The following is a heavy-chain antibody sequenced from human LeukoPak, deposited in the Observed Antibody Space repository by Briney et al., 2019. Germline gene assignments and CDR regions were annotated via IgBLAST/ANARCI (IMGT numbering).Heavy chain of an antibody. CDR1: GFTFSSYS. J-gene: IGHJ4*02. D-gene: IGHD6-13*01. CDR2: ISGSGGST. Sequence: PGGSLRLSCAASGFTFSSYSMKWVRQAPGKGLEWVSAISGSGGSTYYADSVKGRFTISRDNSKNTLYLQMNSLRAEDTAVYYCAKIIAAVMYYFDYWGQGTLVTVSS. V-gene: IGHV3-23*01. CDR3: AKIIAAVMYYFDY.